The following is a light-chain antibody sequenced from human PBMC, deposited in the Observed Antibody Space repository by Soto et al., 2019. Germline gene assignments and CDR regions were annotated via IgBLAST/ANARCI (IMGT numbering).Light chain of an antibody. J-gene: IGKJ2*01. Sequence: DIQMTQSPSSLSASVGDRVTITCQASQDISTSLNWYHQIPGKAPNLLIYDVSTLEPGVPSRFSGSGSGTSFTFTISSLQPEDIATYYCQQYDNLPYTFGQGTKLEIK. CDR3: QQYDNLPYT. CDR2: DVS. V-gene: IGKV1-33*01. CDR1: QDISTS.